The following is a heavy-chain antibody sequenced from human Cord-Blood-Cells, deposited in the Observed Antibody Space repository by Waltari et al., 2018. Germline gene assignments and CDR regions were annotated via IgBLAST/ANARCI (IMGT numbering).Heavy chain of an antibody. D-gene: IGHD3-3*01. J-gene: IGHJ4*02. Sequence: QVQLQQWGAGLLKPSETLSLTCAVYGGSFSGSYWSWIRQPPGKGLEWIGEINHSGSTNSTPSLKSRVTISVDTSTNQFSLKLSSVTAADTAVYYCARNYDFWSGYVYYWGQGTLVTVSS. CDR1: GGSFSGSY. V-gene: IGHV4-34*01. CDR2: INHSGST. CDR3: ARNYDFWSGYVYY.